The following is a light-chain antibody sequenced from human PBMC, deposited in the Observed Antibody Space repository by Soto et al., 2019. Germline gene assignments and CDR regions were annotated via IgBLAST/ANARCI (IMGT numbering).Light chain of an antibody. CDR1: QSVNSN. CDR2: DAS. V-gene: IGKV3-15*01. Sequence: EIVMTQSPATLSVSPGERATLSCRASQSVNSNLDWYRQKPGQAPRLLIPDASTRATGVPAMFSCSGSGTEFTLTISSLQSEDSGIYYCQQYNFWPPLTFGGGTKVEIK. CDR3: QQYNFWPPLT. J-gene: IGKJ4*01.